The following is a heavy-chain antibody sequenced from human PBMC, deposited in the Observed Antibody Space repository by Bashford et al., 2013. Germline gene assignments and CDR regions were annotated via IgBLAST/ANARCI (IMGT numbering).Heavy chain of an antibody. CDR2: ISGSGGST. CDR1: GFTFSSYA. Sequence: GGSLRLSCAASGFTFSSYAMSWVRQAPGKGLEWVSAISGSGGSTYYADSVKGRFTISRDNSKNTLYLQMNSLRAEDTAVYYCAKGGFGDFWSGYLNYYYYGMDVWGQGTTVTVSS. J-gene: IGHJ6*02. D-gene: IGHD3-3*01. CDR3: AKGGFGDFWSGYLNYYYYGMDV. V-gene: IGHV3-23*01.